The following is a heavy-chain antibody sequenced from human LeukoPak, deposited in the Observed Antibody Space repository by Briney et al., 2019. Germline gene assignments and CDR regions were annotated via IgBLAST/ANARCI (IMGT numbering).Heavy chain of an antibody. J-gene: IGHJ4*02. CDR3: ARDWGIAVAGIDY. Sequence: PGGSLRLSCAASGFTFSSYAMHWVRQAPGKGLEWVAVISYDESNKYYADSVKGRFTISRDNSKNTLYLQMNSLRAEDTAVYYCARDWGIAVAGIDYWGQGTLVTVSS. V-gene: IGHV3-30-3*01. CDR1: GFTFSSYA. CDR2: ISYDESNK. D-gene: IGHD6-19*01.